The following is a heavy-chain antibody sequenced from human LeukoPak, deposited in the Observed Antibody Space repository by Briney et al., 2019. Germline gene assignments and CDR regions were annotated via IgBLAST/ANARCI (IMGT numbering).Heavy chain of an antibody. CDR1: GFTFSSYG. D-gene: IGHD4-11*01. J-gene: IGHJ4*02. CDR2: ISYDGSNK. CDR3: AKTLAYFTVTAHFDY. V-gene: IGHV3-30*18. Sequence: GGSLRLSCAASGFTFSSYGMHWVRQAPGKGLEWVAVISYDGSNKYYADSVKGRLTISRDNSKNTLYLQMNSLRAEDTAVYYCAKTLAYFTVTAHFDYWGQGTLVTVSS.